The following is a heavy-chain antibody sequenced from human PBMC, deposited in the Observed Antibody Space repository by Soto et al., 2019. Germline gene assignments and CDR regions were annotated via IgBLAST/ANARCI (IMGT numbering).Heavy chain of an antibody. CDR2: IIPIFGTA. Sequence: GASVKVSCKASGGTFSSYAISWVRQAPGQGLEWMGGIIPIFGTANYAQKFQGRVTITADESTSTAYMELSSLRSEDTAVYYCARMLVRWPNRSGRYGMDVWGQGTTVTVSS. D-gene: IGHD1-26*01. CDR3: ARMLVRWPNRSGRYGMDV. CDR1: GGTFSSYA. V-gene: IGHV1-69*13. J-gene: IGHJ6*02.